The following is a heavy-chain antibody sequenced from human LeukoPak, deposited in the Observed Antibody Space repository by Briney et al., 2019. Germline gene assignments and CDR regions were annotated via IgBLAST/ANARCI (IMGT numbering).Heavy chain of an antibody. J-gene: IGHJ3*02. CDR3: ARGTILEPFDI. D-gene: IGHD3-3*01. CDR1: GYTFTGYY. Sequence: ASVKVSCKASGYTFTGYYMHWVRQAPGQGLEWMGWIHAKSGGTSYEQSFQGRVIMTSDTSISTAYMDVRRVTSDDTAVFHCARGTILEPFDIWGQGTMVTVSS. V-gene: IGHV1-2*02. CDR2: IHAKSGGT.